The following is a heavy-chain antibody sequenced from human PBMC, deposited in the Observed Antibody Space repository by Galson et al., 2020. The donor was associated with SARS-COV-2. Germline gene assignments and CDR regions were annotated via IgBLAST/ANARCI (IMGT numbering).Heavy chain of an antibody. J-gene: IGHJ4*02. D-gene: IGHD3-3*01. CDR3: ARDVDYYDFWSGYYTNFDY. CDR1: GGSISSSSYY. CDR2: IYYSGST. V-gene: IGHV4-39*07. Sequence: SETLSLTCTVSGGSISSSSYYWGWIRQPPGKGLEWIGSIYYSGSTYYNPSLKSRVTISVDTSKNQFSLKLSSVTAADTAVYYCARDVDYYDFWSGYYTNFDYWGQGTLVTVSS.